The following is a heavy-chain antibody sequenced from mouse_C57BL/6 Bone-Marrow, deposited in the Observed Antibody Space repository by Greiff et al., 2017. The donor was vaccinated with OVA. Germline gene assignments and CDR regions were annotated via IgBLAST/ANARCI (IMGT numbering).Heavy chain of an antibody. CDR1: GFTFSSYG. J-gene: IGHJ2*01. D-gene: IGHD1-1*01. V-gene: IGHV5-6*01. CDR2: ISSGGSYT. Sequence: EVKLVESGGDLVKPGGSLKLSCAASGFTFSSYGMSWVRQTPDKRLEWVATISSGGSYTYYPDSVKGRFTISRDNAKNTLYLQMSSLKSEDTAMYYGARQGTVVAGNYYLDYWGQGTTLTVSS. CDR3: ARQGTVVAGNYYLDY.